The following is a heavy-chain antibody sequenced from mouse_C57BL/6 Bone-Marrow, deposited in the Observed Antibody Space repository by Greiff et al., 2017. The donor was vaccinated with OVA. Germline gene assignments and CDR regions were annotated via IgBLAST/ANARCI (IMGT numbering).Heavy chain of an antibody. Sequence: EVQLVESGGGLVQSGGSMKLSCVASGFTFSNYWMNWVRQSPEKGLEWVAQIRLKSDNYATHYAESVKGRFTISSSYYKSSVYMHMLNLKAEDTGIYYCALPSFAYWGQGTLVTVSA. CDR1: GFTFSNYW. CDR3: ALPSFAY. D-gene: IGHD6-1*01. V-gene: IGHV6-3*01. J-gene: IGHJ3*01. CDR2: IRLKSDNYAT.